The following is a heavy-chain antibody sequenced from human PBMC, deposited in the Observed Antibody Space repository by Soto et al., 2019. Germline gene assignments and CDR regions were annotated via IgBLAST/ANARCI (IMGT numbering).Heavy chain of an antibody. CDR1: GFTFSSYW. CDR3: ARDLDLRDFWSGHFGGVWFDP. CDR2: IKQDGSEK. D-gene: IGHD3-3*01. J-gene: IGHJ5*02. Sequence: EVQLVESGGGVVQPGGSLRLSCAASGFTFSSYWMSWVRQAPGKGLEWVANIKQDGSEKYYVDSAKGRFTISRDNAKNSLYLQRNSLRAEDTAVYYCARDLDLRDFWSGHFGGVWFDPWGQGTLVTVSS. V-gene: IGHV3-7*01.